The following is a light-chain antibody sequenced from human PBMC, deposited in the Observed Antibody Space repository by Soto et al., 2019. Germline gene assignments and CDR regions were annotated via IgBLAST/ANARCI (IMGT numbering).Light chain of an antibody. J-gene: IGKJ2*01. CDR2: GAT. CDR1: QNVGSNS. CDR3: QQFGSSPQT. V-gene: IGKV3-20*01. Sequence: EIVLTQSPGTLSLSPGERATLSCRASQNVGSNSLTWYQQKAGQAPRLLIYGATRRATGIPDRFSGSGSGTDFTLIISRLEPEDFAVYYCQQFGSSPQTFGQGTKVEIK.